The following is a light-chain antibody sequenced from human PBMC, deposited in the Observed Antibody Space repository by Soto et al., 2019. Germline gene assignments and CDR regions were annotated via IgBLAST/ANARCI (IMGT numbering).Light chain of an antibody. V-gene: IGLV2-14*01. CDR2: EVS. CDR3: FSYTTSSTLV. CDR1: SRDVGGYNY. J-gene: IGLJ3*02. Sequence: QSALTQPASVSGSPGQSITISCTGTSRDVGGYNYVSWYQQHPAKAPKLMIYEVSNRPSGVSHRFSGSKSGNTASLTISGLQAVDEADYYCFSYTTSSTLVFGGGTKLTVL.